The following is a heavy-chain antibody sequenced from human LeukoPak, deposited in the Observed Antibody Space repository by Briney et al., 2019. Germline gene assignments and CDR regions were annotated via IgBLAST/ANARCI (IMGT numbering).Heavy chain of an antibody. CDR1: GGSISSYY. V-gene: IGHV4-39*07. CDR3: ARGIYDSSDFEYFQH. Sequence: SETLSLTCTVSGGSISSYYWGWVRQPPGKGLEWIASIHSSEDTYYNPSLKSRVTISLDTSQNQFSLKVKSVTAADTAVYYCARGIYDSSDFEYFQHWGQGTLVTVSS. CDR2: IHSSEDT. J-gene: IGHJ1*01. D-gene: IGHD3-22*01.